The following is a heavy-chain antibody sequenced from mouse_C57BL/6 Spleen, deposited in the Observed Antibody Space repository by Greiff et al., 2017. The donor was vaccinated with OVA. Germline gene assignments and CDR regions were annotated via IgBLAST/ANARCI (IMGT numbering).Heavy chain of an antibody. J-gene: IGHJ1*03. V-gene: IGHV1-12*01. CDR1: GYTFTSYN. CDR3: ARIYYGSSYGYFDV. Sequence: LQQSGAELVRPGASVKMSCKASGYTFTSYNMHWVKQTPRQGLEWIGAIYPGNGDTSYNQKFKGKATLTVDKSSSTAYMQLSSLTSEDSAVYFCARIYYGSSYGYFDVWGTGTTVTVSS. CDR2: IYPGNGDT. D-gene: IGHD1-1*01.